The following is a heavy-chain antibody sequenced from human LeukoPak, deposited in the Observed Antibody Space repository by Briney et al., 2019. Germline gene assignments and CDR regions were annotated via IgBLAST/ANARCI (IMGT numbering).Heavy chain of an antibody. CDR2: IYYSGST. D-gene: IGHD5-24*01. CDR1: GGSISSSSYY. J-gene: IGHJ4*02. CDR3: ARLGDGYFDY. Sequence: KTSETLSLTCTVSGGSISSSSYYWGWIRQPPGKGLEWIGSIYYSGSTYYNPSLKSRVTISVDTSKNQFSLKLSSVTAADTAVYYCARLGDGYFDYWGQGTLVTVSS. V-gene: IGHV4-39*01.